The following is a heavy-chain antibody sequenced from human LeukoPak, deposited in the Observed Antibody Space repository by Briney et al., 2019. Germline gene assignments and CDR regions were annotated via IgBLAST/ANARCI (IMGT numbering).Heavy chain of an antibody. Sequence: ASVKVSCKASGYTFTGYYMHWVRQAPGQGLEWMGWINPNSGGINYAQKFQGRVTMTRDTSISTAYMELSRLRSDDTAVYYCAREGPRISGSPRYWGQGTLVTVSS. CDR2: INPNSGGI. D-gene: IGHD1-26*01. CDR3: AREGPRISGSPRY. J-gene: IGHJ4*02. V-gene: IGHV1-2*02. CDR1: GYTFTGYY.